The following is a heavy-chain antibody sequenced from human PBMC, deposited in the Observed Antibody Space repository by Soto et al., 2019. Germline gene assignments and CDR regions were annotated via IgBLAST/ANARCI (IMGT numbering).Heavy chain of an antibody. J-gene: IGHJ4*02. V-gene: IGHV3-30*04. CDR2: ISYDGSNK. Sequence: WGTLRLSCAASGFTFSSYAMNWVRQSPGKGLEWVAVISYDGSNKYYADSVKGRFTISRDNSKNTLYLQMNSLRAEDTAVYYWAIDKRWLQFTAVDYWGQGTLVTAPQ. D-gene: IGHD5-12*01. CDR3: AIDKRWLQFTAVDY. CDR1: GFTFSSYA.